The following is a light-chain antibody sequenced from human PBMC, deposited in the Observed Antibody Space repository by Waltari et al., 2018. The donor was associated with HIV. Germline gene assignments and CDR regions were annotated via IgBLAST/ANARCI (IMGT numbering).Light chain of an antibody. CDR3: QLWDTSSDHPAF. V-gene: IGLV3-21*02. CDR1: NIEHKG. CDR2: DYT. J-gene: IGLJ2*01. Sequence: SDVLTQSPSVSVAPGPTAKLPCWGPNIEHKGVQWSQQKPGQAPVLVIYDYTDRPAGIPERFSGSSSGNPATLTVSMVEAGDEADYYCQLWDTSSDHPAFFGGGTKLTV.